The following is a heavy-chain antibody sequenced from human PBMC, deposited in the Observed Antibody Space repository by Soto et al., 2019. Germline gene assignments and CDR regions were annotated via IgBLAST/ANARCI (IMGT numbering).Heavy chain of an antibody. V-gene: IGHV3-23*01. Sequence: DVQLLESGGGLVQPGGSLRLSCAASGFTFSSYAMSWVRQAPGKGLAWVSSLTGSGGSTYYADSVKGRFTISRDNSRDTLYLQMNSPRAEDTAVYYCAGGGTSGNYAFDIWGQGTLVTVSS. J-gene: IGHJ3*02. CDR3: AGGGTSGNYAFDI. CDR2: LTGSGGST. D-gene: IGHD2-8*01. CDR1: GFTFSSYA.